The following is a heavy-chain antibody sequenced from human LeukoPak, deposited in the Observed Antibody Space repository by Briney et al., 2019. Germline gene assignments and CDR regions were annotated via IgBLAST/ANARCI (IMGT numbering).Heavy chain of an antibody. V-gene: IGHV3-48*01. CDR1: GFTFSSYS. J-gene: IGHJ4*02. Sequence: GGSLRLSCAASGFTFSSYSINWVRQAPGKGLEWVSYISTGSASSTTHYADSVKGRFTISRDNSKNTLYLQMNSLRAEDTAVYYCARKALVSALVYWDSFDYWGQGTQVTVSS. CDR3: ARKALVSALVYWDSFDY. CDR2: ISTGSASSTT. D-gene: IGHD1-26*01.